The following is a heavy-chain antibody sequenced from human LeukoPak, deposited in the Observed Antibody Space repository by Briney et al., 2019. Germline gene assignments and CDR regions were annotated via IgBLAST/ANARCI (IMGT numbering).Heavy chain of an antibody. V-gene: IGHV3-48*04. Sequence: HPGGSLRLSCAASGFTFSSYSMNWVRQAPGKGLEWVSYISSSGSTIYYADSVKGRFTISRDNAKNSLYLQMNSLRAEDTAVYYCASRPGGGEFHFHYWGQGTLVTVSS. CDR1: GFTFSSYS. D-gene: IGHD3-10*01. J-gene: IGHJ4*02. CDR3: ASRPGGGEFHFHY. CDR2: ISSSGSTI.